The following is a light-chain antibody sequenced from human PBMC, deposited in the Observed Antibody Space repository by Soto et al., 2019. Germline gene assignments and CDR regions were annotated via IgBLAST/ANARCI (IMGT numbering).Light chain of an antibody. CDR3: QQYNDWPPLT. V-gene: IGKV3-15*01. CDR1: QSVSTN. J-gene: IGKJ1*01. Sequence: EIVMTQSPGTLSVSPGEGATLSCRASQSVSTNLAWYQQRPGQAPRLLIYGASTRASGIPARFSGSGSATEFTLTISSLQSEDFAVYYCQQYNDWPPLTLGQGTKVEIK. CDR2: GAS.